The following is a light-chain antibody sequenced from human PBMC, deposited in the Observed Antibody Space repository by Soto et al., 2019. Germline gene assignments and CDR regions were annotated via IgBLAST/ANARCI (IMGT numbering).Light chain of an antibody. J-gene: IGKJ4*01. CDR1: QGIAPY. CDR3: QKYNSAPLN. Sequence: DVQMTQSPSSLSASVGDRVTITCRASQGIAPYLAWFQQKPGKVPKLLIYAASTLQSGVPSRFSGSGSGADITLTISSLQPEDVGTYYCQKYNSAPLNFGGGTKVEIK. CDR2: AAS. V-gene: IGKV1-27*01.